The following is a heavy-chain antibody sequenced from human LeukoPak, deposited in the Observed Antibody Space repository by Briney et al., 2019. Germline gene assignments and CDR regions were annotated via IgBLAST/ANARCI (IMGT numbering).Heavy chain of an antibody. CDR3: AKPIAVAGGRNYYYYGMDV. J-gene: IGHJ6*02. Sequence: GGSLTLSCAASGFTFSSYAMSWVPQAPGKGLEWVSAISGSGGSTYYADSVKGRFTISRDNSKNTLYLQMNSLRAEDTAVYYCAKPIAVAGGRNYYYYGMDVWGQGTTVTVSS. V-gene: IGHV3-23*01. D-gene: IGHD6-19*01. CDR2: ISGSGGST. CDR1: GFTFSSYA.